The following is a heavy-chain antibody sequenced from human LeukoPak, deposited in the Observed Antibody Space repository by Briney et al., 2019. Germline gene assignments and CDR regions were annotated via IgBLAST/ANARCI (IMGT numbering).Heavy chain of an antibody. CDR1: GFTFSSYA. J-gene: IGHJ4*02. Sequence: GGSLRLSYAASGFTFSSYAMSWVRQAPGKGLEWVSAINGSGGNTYYADSVKGRFTISRDNSKNTLNLQMNSLRAEDTAVYYCPINPTDLRTANQKLWGQGTLVTASS. V-gene: IGHV3-23*01. D-gene: IGHD3-3*01. CDR2: INGSGGNT. CDR3: PINPTDLRTANQKL.